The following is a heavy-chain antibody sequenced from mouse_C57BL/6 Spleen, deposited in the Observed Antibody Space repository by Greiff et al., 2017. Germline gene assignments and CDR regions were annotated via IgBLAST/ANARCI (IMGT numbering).Heavy chain of an antibody. CDR2: IWGGGST. Sequence: VKLVESGPGLVAPSQSLSITCTVSGFSLTSYGVDWVRQPPGKGLEWLGVIWGGGSTNYNSALMSRLSISKDNSKRQVFLKMNSRQTDDTDMYYCAKHRWGSSGADWFAYWGQGTLVTVSA. CDR1: GFSLTSYG. D-gene: IGHD3-2*02. J-gene: IGHJ3*01. CDR3: AKHRWGSSGADWFAY. V-gene: IGHV2-9*01.